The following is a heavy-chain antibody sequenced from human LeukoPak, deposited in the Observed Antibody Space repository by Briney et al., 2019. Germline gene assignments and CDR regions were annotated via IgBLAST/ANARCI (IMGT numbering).Heavy chain of an antibody. V-gene: IGHV4-31*03. CDR1: GGSISSGGYY. CDR2: IYYSGST. J-gene: IGHJ3*02. Sequence: PSETLSHTCTVSGGSISSGGYYWSWIRQHPGKGLEWVGYIYYSGSTYYNPSLKSRVTISVDTSKNQFSLKLSSVTAADTAVYYCARDKRGAFDIWGQGTMVTVSS. CDR3: ARDKRGAFDI.